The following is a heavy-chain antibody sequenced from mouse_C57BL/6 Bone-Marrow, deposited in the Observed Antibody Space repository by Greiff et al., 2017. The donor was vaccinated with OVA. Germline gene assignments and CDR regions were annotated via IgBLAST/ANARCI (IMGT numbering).Heavy chain of an antibody. V-gene: IGHV8-8*01. CDR3: ARYSHYYGSSYGYFDV. CDR1: GFSLSTFGMG. Sequence: QVTLKVSGPGILQPSQTLSLTCSFSGFSLSTFGMGVGWIRQPSGKGLEWLAHIWWDDDKYYNPALKGRLTISKDTSKNQVFLKIANVDTADTATYYCARYSHYYGSSYGYFDVWGTGTTVTVSS. CDR2: IWWDDDK. J-gene: IGHJ1*03. D-gene: IGHD1-1*01.